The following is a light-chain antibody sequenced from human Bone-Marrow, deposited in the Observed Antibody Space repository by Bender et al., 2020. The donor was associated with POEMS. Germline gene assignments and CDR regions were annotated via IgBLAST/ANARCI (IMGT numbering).Light chain of an antibody. J-gene: IGLJ2*01. V-gene: IGLV3-21*02. CDR2: DDS. Sequence: SYVVTQPPSVSVAPGQTARITCGGNNIGRKTVHWYQQKAGQAPLLVVHDDSDRPSGIPERFSGSNSGNTATLTISRVEVGDEADYFCQVWERDHTPDHVAFGGGTKVTVL. CDR3: QVWERDHTPDHVA. CDR1: NIGRKT.